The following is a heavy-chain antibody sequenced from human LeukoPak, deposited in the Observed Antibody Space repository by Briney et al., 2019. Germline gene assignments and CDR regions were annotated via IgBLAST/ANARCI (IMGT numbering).Heavy chain of an antibody. CDR3: ARDLGYSYGVYFDY. Sequence: PGGSLRLSCAASGFTFSTYSMNWVRQAPGKGLEWVSYISSSSSTIYYADSVKGRLTISRDNAKNSLYLQMNSLRDEDTAVYYCARDLGYSYGVYFDYWGQGTLVTVSS. J-gene: IGHJ4*02. CDR2: ISSSSSTI. V-gene: IGHV3-48*02. D-gene: IGHD5-18*01. CDR1: GFTFSTYS.